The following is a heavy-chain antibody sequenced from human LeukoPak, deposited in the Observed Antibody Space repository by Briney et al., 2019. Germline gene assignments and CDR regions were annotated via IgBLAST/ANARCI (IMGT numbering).Heavy chain of an antibody. V-gene: IGHV1-2*02. CDR1: GYTFTGYY. Sequence: ASVKVSCKASGYTFTGYYMHWVRQAPGQGLEWMGWINPNSGGTNYAQKFQGRVTMTRDTSISTAYMELSRLRSDDTAVYYCARDYYGSGSPDENWFDPWGQGTLVTVSS. CDR3: ARDYYGSGSPDENWFDP. D-gene: IGHD3-10*01. J-gene: IGHJ5*02. CDR2: INPNSGGT.